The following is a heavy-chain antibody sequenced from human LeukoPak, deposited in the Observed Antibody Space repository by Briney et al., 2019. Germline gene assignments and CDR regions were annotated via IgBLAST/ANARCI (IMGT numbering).Heavy chain of an antibody. CDR1: GFTVSSNY. D-gene: IGHD5-12*01. CDR3: ARDHLVAGGAFDI. CDR2: IYSGGST. V-gene: IGHV3-53*01. J-gene: IGHJ3*02. Sequence: GGSLRLSCAASGFTVSSNYMSWVRQAPGKGLEWVSVIYSGGSTYYADSVKGRFTISRDNSKNTLYLQMNSLRAEDTAVYYCARDHLVAGGAFDIWGQGTMVTVSS.